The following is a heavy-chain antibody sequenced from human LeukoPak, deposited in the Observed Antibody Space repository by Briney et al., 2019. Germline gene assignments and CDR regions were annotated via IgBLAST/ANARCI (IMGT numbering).Heavy chain of an antibody. CDR2: INPNSGGT. CDR1: GYTFTGYY. J-gene: IGHJ5*02. Sequence: GASVKVSCKASGYTFTGYYMHWVRQAPGQGLEWMGWINPNSGGTNYAQKFQGRVTMTRDTSISTAYMELSRLRSDDTAVYYCARDYLGYCSGGSCYLFDPWGQGTLVTVSS. V-gene: IGHV1-2*02. D-gene: IGHD2-15*01. CDR3: ARDYLGYCSGGSCYLFDP.